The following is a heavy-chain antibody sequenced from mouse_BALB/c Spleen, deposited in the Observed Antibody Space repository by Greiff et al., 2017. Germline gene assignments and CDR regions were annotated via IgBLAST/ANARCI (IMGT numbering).Heavy chain of an antibody. Sequence: DVKLVESGGGLVKPGGSLKLSCAASGFTFSSYAMSWVRQTPEKRLEWVASISSGGSTYYPDSVKCRFTISRDNARNILYLQMSSLRSEDTAMYCCARDSDGYDEAMDYWGQGTSVTVSS. D-gene: IGHD2-2*01. V-gene: IGHV5-6-5*01. J-gene: IGHJ4*01. CDR2: ISSGGST. CDR1: GFTFSSYA. CDR3: ARDSDGYDEAMDY.